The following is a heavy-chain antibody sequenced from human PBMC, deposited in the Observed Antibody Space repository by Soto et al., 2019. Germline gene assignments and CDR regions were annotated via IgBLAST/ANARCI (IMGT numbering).Heavy chain of an antibody. CDR2: IYYSGST. CDR3: ARWSGRRYFDWAPYGMDV. J-gene: IGHJ6*02. D-gene: IGHD3-9*01. V-gene: IGHV4-31*03. CDR1: GGSISSGGYY. Sequence: SETLSLTCTVSGGSISSGGYYWSWIRQHPGKGLEWIGYIYYSGSTYYNPSLKSRVTISVDTSKNQFSLKLSSVTAADTAVYYCARWSGRRYFDWAPYGMDVWGQGTTVTVSS.